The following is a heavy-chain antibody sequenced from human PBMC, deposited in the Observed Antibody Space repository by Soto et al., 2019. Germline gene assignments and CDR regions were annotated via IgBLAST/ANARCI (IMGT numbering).Heavy chain of an antibody. J-gene: IGHJ5*02. D-gene: IGHD2-21*01. Sequence: QVYLQQSGPGLVKPSGTLSLTCAVSGDSISSTHWWTWVRQTPGKGLEWIGEVYHSGSTSYNPSLKSRVTISVAKSNNQFSLKLTSVTAADTAVYYCATLPPRIVVTVLPIPTWGQGTLVSVSS. CDR3: ATLPPRIVVTVLPIPT. V-gene: IGHV4-4*02. CDR1: GDSISSTHW. CDR2: VYHSGST.